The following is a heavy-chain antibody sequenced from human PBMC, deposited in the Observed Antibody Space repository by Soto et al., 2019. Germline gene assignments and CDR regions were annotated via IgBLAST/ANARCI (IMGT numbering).Heavy chain of an antibody. CDR1: GFTFSSYG. CDR2: IWYDGRNT. Sequence: QVQLVESGGGVVQPGRSLRLSCAASGFTFSSYGMHWVRQAPGKGLEWVAVIWYDGRNTYYADSVKGRFTISRDNSKNTLYLQMNSLRAEDTAVYYCARTAYYYDSSGYYFDWWGQATLVTVPS. J-gene: IGHJ4*02. D-gene: IGHD3-22*01. V-gene: IGHV3-33*01. CDR3: ARTAYYYDSSGYYFDW.